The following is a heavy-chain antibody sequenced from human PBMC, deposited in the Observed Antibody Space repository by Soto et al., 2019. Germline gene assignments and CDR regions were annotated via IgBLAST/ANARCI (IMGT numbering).Heavy chain of an antibody. CDR2: ISVSDAFI. D-gene: IGHD1-20*01. J-gene: IGHJ4*02. Sequence: LRLSCAASGFNVGAFAVNWVRQAPGKGLEWVSGISVSDAFIYYADSVRGRFSISRDASENILYLQMNSLRVDDTALYYCTRETVAGITGLDYWGPGTLVTVSS. CDR3: TRETVAGITGLDY. V-gene: IGHV3-23*01. CDR1: GFNVGAFA.